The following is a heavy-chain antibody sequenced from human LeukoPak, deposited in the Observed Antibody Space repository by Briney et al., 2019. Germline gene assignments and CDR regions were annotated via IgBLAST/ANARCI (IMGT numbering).Heavy chain of an antibody. CDR1: GFTFSSYS. J-gene: IGHJ4*02. Sequence: HAGGSLRLSCAASGFTFSSYSMNWVRQAPGKGLEWVSYISSSSSTIYYADSVKGRFTISRDNAKNSLYLQMNSLRAEDTAVYYCARDPAMQTWLSAYYFDYWGQGTQVSVSS. V-gene: IGHV3-48*01. CDR2: ISSSSSTI. D-gene: IGHD3-22*01. CDR3: ARDPAMQTWLSAYYFDY.